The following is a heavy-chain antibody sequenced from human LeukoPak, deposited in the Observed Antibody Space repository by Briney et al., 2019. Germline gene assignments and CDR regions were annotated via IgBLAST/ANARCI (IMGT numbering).Heavy chain of an antibody. J-gene: IGHJ4*02. CDR3: ARHGEYDILTN. V-gene: IGHV5-51*01. CDR1: GYSFTSYW. Sequence: GESLKISCKRSGYSFTSYWIGWVRQMPGKGLEWMGIIYPGDSDTRYSPSFQGQVTISADKSISTAYLQWSSLEASDTATYYCARHGEYDILTNWGQGTLVTVSS. CDR2: IYPGDSDT. D-gene: IGHD3-9*01.